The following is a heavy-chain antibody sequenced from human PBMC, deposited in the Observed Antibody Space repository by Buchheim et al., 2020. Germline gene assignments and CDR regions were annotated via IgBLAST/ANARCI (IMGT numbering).Heavy chain of an antibody. CDR2: ISYDGSNK. V-gene: IGHV3-30-3*01. Sequence: QVQLVESGGGVVQPGRSLRLSCAASGFTFSSYAMHWVRQAPGKGLEWVAVISYDGSNKYYADSVKGRFTISRDNSKNTLYLQMNSLRAEDTAVYYCARDAPLDYGGGNWFDPWGQGTL. CDR3: ARDAPLDYGGGNWFDP. D-gene: IGHD4-23*01. CDR1: GFTFSSYA. J-gene: IGHJ5*02.